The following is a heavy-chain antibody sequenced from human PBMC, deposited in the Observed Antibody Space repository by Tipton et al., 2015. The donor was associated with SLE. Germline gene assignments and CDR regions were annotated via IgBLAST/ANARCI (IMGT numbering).Heavy chain of an antibody. Sequence: TLSLTCTVSGDSINNYFGSWIRQSPGKGLEWIGYIYYTGSTNYNPSLKSRVTISVDTSKNQFSLKLSSVTAADTAVYYCARGRRRDYYYYYYMDVWGKGTTVTVSS. CDR3: ARGRRRDYYYYYYMDV. CDR1: GDSINNYF. V-gene: IGHV4-59*01. J-gene: IGHJ6*03. CDR2: IYYTGST.